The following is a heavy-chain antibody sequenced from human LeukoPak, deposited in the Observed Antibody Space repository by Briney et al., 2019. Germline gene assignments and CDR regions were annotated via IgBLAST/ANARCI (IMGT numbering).Heavy chain of an antibody. CDR1: GYTFTGYY. Sequence: ASLKVSCKTSGYTFTGYYIQWVRQAPGQGLEWMGWINPNGGGASYVQKFQGRVTMTSDTSISTAYMELSSLRSDDTAVYYCARDSRNYYDSRGGGDEAFDIWGQGTMVTVSS. V-gene: IGHV1-2*02. J-gene: IGHJ3*02. D-gene: IGHD3-22*01. CDR3: ARDSRNYYDSRGGGDEAFDI. CDR2: INPNGGGA.